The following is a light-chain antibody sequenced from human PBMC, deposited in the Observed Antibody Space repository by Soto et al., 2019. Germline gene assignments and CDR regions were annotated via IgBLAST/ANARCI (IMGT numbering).Light chain of an antibody. J-gene: IGKJ1*01. V-gene: IGKV3-20*01. Sequence: EIVLTQSPGTLSLSPGERATLSCRASQSVSSNYLAWYQQKPGQAPRLLIFGASNRATDIPARFSGSGSGTDFTLTITGLEPEDFAVYFCLRYSSSQWTFGQGTKVDIK. CDR2: GAS. CDR3: LRYSSSQWT. CDR1: QSVSSNY.